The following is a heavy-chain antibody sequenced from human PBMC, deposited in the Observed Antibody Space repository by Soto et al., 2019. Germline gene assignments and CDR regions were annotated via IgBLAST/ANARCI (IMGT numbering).Heavy chain of an antibody. D-gene: IGHD6-19*01. Sequence: GGSLRLSCAASGFTFSNFAMSWVRQAPGKGLEWVSAISGSGTSTYDEDSVKGRFSISRDNSKNTLYLQMNSLRAEDTAVYYCAKDRKSGSGWYWDYWGQGTLVTVSS. CDR1: GFTFSNFA. J-gene: IGHJ4*02. CDR2: ISGSGTST. CDR3: AKDRKSGSGWYWDY. V-gene: IGHV3-23*01.